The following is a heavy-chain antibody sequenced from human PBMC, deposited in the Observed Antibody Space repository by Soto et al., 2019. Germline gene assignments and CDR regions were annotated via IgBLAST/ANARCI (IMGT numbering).Heavy chain of an antibody. CDR3: ATVSYCGGDCYWPYYFYY. CDR2: FDPEDGET. V-gene: IGHV1-24*01. J-gene: IGHJ4*02. D-gene: IGHD2-21*02. Sequence: QVQLVQSGAEVKKPGASVKVSCKVSGYTLTELSMHWVRQAPGKGLEWMGGFDPEDGETIYAQKFQGRVSMTEDTATDTAYMELSSLRSEDTAVYYCATVSYCGGDCYWPYYFYYWGQGTLVTVSS. CDR1: GYTLTELS.